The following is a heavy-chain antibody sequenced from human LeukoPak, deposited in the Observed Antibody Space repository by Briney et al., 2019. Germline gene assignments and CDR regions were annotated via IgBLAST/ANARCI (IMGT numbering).Heavy chain of an antibody. CDR3: ASSTGDYVWGSYRFNWFDP. CDR2: INSDGSST. J-gene: IGHJ5*02. CDR1: AFTFSSFG. D-gene: IGHD3-16*02. V-gene: IGHV3-74*01. Sequence: GGSLRLSCAASAFTFSSFGMHWVRQAPGKGLVWVSRINSDGSSTSYADSVKGRFTISRDNAKNTLYLQMNSLRAEDTAVYYCASSTGDYVWGSYRFNWFDPWGQGTLVTVSS.